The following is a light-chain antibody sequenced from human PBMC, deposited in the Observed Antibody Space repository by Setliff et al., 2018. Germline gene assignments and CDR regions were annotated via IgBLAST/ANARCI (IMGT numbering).Light chain of an antibody. Sequence: SALTQPASVSGSPGQSITISCTGTSSDVGDYKYVSWYQQLPGKAPKLIIFEASNRPSGIPNRFSGSKSGNTASLSISGLQAEDEADYYCSSYTSLSTRVFGTGTKGTVL. CDR3: SSYTSLSTRV. J-gene: IGLJ1*01. CDR1: SSDVGDYKY. V-gene: IGLV2-14*01. CDR2: EAS.